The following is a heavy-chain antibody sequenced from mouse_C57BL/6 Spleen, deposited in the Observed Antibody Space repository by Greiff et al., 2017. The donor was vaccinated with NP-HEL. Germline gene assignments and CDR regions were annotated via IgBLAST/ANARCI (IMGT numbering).Heavy chain of an antibody. CDR2: LLPGSGSP. V-gene: IGHV1-9*01. CDR1: GYTFTGYW. D-gene: IGHD1-1*02. J-gene: IGHJ3*01. CDR3: ARDLTGGAWFAY. Sequence: QVQLQQSGAELMKPGASVKLSCKATGYTFTGYWIEWVKQRPGHGLEWIGELLPGSGSPNSNEKFKGQATFTADTSSNTTYMQLSSLTTEDSAIYYCARDLTGGAWFAYWGQGTLVTVSA.